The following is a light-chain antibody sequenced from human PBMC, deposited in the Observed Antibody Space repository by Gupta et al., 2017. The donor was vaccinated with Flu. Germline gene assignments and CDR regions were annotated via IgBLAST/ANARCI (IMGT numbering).Light chain of an antibody. Sequence: PSPLHASVGDRVTITCLASHEIKYYLHWYQQKPGQAPNLLIYDVSKVEAGVPSRFTGGGSGTDFTLTITSLQPEEIATYYCQQDDNLPNTFGQGT. CDR1: HEIKYY. V-gene: IGKV1-33*01. CDR3: QQDDNLPNT. J-gene: IGKJ5*01. CDR2: DVS.